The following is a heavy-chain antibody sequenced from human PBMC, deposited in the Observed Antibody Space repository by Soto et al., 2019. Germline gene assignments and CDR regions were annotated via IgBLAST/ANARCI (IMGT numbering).Heavy chain of an antibody. CDR1: GGSISSGGYY. J-gene: IGHJ6*02. CDR2: IYYSGST. Sequence: PSETLSLTCTVSGGSISSGGYYWSWIRQHPGKGLEWIGYIYYSGSTYYNPSLKSRVTISVDTSKNQFSLKLSSVTAADTAVYYCARGAIVLVPAAMSDYYHGMEVWGQGTTVTVPS. V-gene: IGHV4-31*03. CDR3: ARGAIVLVPAAMSDYYHGMEV. D-gene: IGHD2-2*01.